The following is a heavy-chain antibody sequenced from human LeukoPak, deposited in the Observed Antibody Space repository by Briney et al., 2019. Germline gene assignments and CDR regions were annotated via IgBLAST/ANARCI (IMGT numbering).Heavy chain of an antibody. CDR1: GYTFTSYD. J-gene: IGHJ4*02. Sequence: ASVKVSCKASGYTFTSYDINWVRQATGQGLEWMGWMNPNSGNTGYAQKLQGRVTMTRNTSISTAYMELSSLRSEDTAVYYCCVIYLGRRSNFDYWGQGTLVSVSA. D-gene: IGHD3-10*01. CDR3: CVIYLGRRSNFDY. CDR2: MNPNSGNT. V-gene: IGHV1-8*01.